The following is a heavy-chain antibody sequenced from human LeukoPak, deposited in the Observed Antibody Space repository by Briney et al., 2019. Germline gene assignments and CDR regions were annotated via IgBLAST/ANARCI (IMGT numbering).Heavy chain of an antibody. J-gene: IGHJ4*02. CDR2: INHSGST. Sequence: PSETLSLTCTVSGGSISSSSYYWGWIRQPPGKGREWIVEINHSGSTNYNPSNKSRITITVHSSNNQFSLKLSSVTAADTAVYYCAVKRMYWGQGTLVTVSS. CDR3: AVKRMY. CDR1: GGSISSSSYY. D-gene: IGHD2-8*01. V-gene: IGHV4-39*07.